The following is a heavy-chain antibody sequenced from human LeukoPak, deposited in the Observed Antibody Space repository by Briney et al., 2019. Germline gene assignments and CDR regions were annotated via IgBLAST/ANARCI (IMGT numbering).Heavy chain of an antibody. CDR2: IMPLFGTA. CDR3: ARDVHGDYGSGWFDP. J-gene: IGHJ5*02. D-gene: IGHD4-17*01. V-gene: IGHV1-69*05. CDR1: GGTFNSSA. Sequence: SVKVSCKTSGGTFNSSAISWVRQAPGQGLEWLGGIMPLFGTAGYAQKFQGRVTITKDESTRTVYLELTSPTSDDTAVYYCARDVHGDYGSGWFDPWGQGTLVSVSS.